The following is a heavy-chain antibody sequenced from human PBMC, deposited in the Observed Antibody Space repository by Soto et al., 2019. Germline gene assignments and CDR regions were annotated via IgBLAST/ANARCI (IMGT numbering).Heavy chain of an antibody. J-gene: IGHJ4*02. D-gene: IGHD4-17*01. V-gene: IGHV4-39*01. Sequence: PSETLSLTCTVSGGSISSSSYYWGWIRQPPGKGLEWIGSIYYSGSTYYNPSLKSRVTISVDTSKNQFSLKLSSVTAADTAVYYCARDMTTVTPGTDYWGQGTLVTVSS. CDR2: IYYSGST. CDR1: GGSISSSSYY. CDR3: ARDMTTVTPGTDY.